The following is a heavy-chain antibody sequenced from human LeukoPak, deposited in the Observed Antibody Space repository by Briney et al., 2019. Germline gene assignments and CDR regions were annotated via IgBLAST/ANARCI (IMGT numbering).Heavy chain of an antibody. CDR2: INPNSGGT. CDR3: ARVIYYYGSGSYYAFDY. D-gene: IGHD3-10*01. Sequence: ASVKVSCKDSGYTFTSYYMHWVRQAPGQGLEWMGWINPNSGGTNYAQKFQGRVTMTRDTSISTAYMELSRLRSDDTAVYYCARVIYYYGSGSYYAFDYWGQGTLVTVSS. J-gene: IGHJ4*02. CDR1: GYTFTSYY. V-gene: IGHV1-2*02.